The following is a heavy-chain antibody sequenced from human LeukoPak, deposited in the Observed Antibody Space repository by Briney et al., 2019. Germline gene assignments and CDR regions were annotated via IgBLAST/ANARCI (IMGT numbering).Heavy chain of an antibody. CDR3: VRQPPGVYDTTQNWFDP. CDR2: IAPSDSYT. J-gene: IGHJ5*02. Sequence: GEPLKISCKVSGYSFPSYWITWVRQVPGKGLEWMGRIAPSDSYTNYNPSFEGHVTMSVEKSITTVYLRWSSLKASDTAMYYCVRQPPGVYDTTQNWFDPWGQGTLVTVSS. CDR1: GYSFPSYW. D-gene: IGHD3-22*01. V-gene: IGHV5-10-1*01.